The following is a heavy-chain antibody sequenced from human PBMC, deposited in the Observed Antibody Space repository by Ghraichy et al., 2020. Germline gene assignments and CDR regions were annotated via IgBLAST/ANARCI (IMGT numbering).Heavy chain of an antibody. CDR2: TSGSGTTM. CDR1: GFSFSNYD. J-gene: IGHJ4*02. Sequence: GGSLRLSCAASGFSFSNYDMNWIRQAPGKGLEWVAFTSGSGTTMFYADSVKGRFTISRDNPSNSLYLQMDSLRDDDTAIYYCASAFRYSSSKFEHWCQGTLVTVSS. V-gene: IGHV3-48*03. CDR3: ASAFRYSSSKFEH. D-gene: IGHD6-6*01.